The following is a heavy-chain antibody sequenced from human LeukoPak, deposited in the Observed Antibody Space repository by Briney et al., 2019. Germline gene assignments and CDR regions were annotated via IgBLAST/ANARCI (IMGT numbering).Heavy chain of an antibody. Sequence: PGGSLRFSCAASGFTFTTYWMHWVRQAPGQGLVWVSAISGSGGSTYYADSVKGRFTISRDNAKNSLYLQMNSLRAEDTAVYYCARGWEPGVSGMDVWGQGTTVTVSS. D-gene: IGHD1-26*01. CDR3: ARGWEPGVSGMDV. J-gene: IGHJ6*02. V-gene: IGHV3-21*01. CDR1: GFTFTTYW. CDR2: ISGSGGST.